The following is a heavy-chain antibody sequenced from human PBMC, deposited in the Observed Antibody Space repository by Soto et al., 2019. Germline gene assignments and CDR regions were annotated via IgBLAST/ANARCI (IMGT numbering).Heavy chain of an antibody. V-gene: IGHV3-30*18. CDR2: ISYDGSNK. CDR3: AKDEGVQLHYYYYGMDV. J-gene: IGHJ6*02. CDR1: GFTFSSYG. D-gene: IGHD2-2*01. Sequence: PGGSLRLSCAASGFTFSSYGMHWVRQAPGKGLEWVAVISYDGSNKYYADSVKGRFTISRDNSKNTLYLQMNSLRAEDTAVYYCAKDEGVQLHYYYYGMDVWGQGTTVTVSS.